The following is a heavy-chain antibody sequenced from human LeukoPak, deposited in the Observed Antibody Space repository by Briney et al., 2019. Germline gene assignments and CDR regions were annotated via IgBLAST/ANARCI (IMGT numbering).Heavy chain of an antibody. CDR1: GGSISNYY. D-gene: IGHD1-1*01. CDR2: IYYTGST. J-gene: IGHJ5*02. Sequence: PSETLSLTCTVSGGSISNYYWSWIRQPPGKGLEWIGYIYYTGSTNYNPSPKSRVTISVDTSKNQFSLKVSSVTAADTAVYYCARDPRGGTSRDNWFDPWGQGTLVTVSS. V-gene: IGHV4-59*01. CDR3: ARDPRGGTSRDNWFDP.